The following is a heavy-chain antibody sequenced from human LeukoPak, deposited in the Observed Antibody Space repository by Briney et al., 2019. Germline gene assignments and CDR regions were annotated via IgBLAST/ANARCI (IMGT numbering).Heavy chain of an antibody. D-gene: IGHD2-15*01. J-gene: IGHJ4*02. Sequence: SETLSLTCTVSGGSISSYYWSWIRQPPGKGLEWIGYIYYSGSTDYNPSLKSRVTISVDSSKNQFSLKLSSVTAADTAVYYCARLGSTVAGVDYWGQGTLVTVSS. CDR3: ARLGSTVAGVDY. CDR2: IYYSGST. V-gene: IGHV4-59*12. CDR1: GGSISSYY.